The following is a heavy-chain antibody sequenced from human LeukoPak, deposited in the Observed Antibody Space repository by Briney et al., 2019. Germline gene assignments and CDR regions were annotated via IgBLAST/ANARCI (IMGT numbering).Heavy chain of an antibody. J-gene: IGHJ4*02. V-gene: IGHV3-21*01. D-gene: IGHD5-18*01. Sequence: PGGSLRLSCAASGFTFSSYSMNWVRQAPGKGLEWVSSISSSSSYIYYADSVKGRFTISRDNAKNSLYLQMNSLRAEDTAVYYCARSLGYSYGIFDYWGQGTLVTVSS. CDR3: ARSLGYSYGIFDY. CDR2: ISSSSSYI. CDR1: GFTFSSYS.